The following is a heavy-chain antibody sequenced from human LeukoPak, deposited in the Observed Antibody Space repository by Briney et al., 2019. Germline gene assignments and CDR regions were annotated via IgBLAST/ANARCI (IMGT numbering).Heavy chain of an antibody. V-gene: IGHV3-23*01. J-gene: IGHJ4*02. D-gene: IGHD3-3*01. Sequence: GGSLRLSCAASGFTFSSYAMSWVRQAPGKGLEWVSAISGSGGSTYYADSVKGRFTISRDNSKNTLYLQMNSLRAEDTAVYYCAKGSDSDFWSGYYSYWGQGTLVTVSS. CDR3: AKGSDSDFWSGYYSY. CDR2: ISGSGGST. CDR1: GFTFSSYA.